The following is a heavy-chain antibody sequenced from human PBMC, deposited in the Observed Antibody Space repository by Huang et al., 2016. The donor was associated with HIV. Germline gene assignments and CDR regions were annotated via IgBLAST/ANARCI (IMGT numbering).Heavy chain of an antibody. J-gene: IGHJ6*03. CDR2: RNPKSGHT. Sequence: QVQLVQSGAEVKTPGASVKVSCKASGYTFSSHDINWVRQAPGQGLEWMGWRNPKSGHTGYSQKFQGRVNITRRTSITTADMELSSLRSADTAVYYCVRGTRYGDYGLRHYYYYMDVWGKGTTVTVSS. V-gene: IGHV1-8*01. CDR3: VRGTRYGDYGLRHYYYYMDV. CDR1: GYTFSSHD. D-gene: IGHD4-17*01.